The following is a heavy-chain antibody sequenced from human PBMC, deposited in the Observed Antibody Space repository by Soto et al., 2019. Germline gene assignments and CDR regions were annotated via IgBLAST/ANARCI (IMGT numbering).Heavy chain of an antibody. J-gene: IGHJ3*01. V-gene: IGHV3-33*01. CDR1: GFSFRNYG. D-gene: IGHD6-19*01. Sequence: QEQLVESGGGVVQPGRSLRLSCAASGFSFRNYGIHWVRQAPGKGLDWVAVIWYDGSKRYYAESVRGRFTISRDNSGNTVHLQMDSQKAEDTDVYYCERGWGSGVQHWCLDVWGKWTTVVVS. CDR3: ERGWGSGVQHWCLDV. CDR2: IWYDGSKR.